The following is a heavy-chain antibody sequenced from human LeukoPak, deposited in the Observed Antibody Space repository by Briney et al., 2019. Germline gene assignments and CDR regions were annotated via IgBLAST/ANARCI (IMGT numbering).Heavy chain of an antibody. J-gene: IGHJ4*02. D-gene: IGHD3-10*01. CDR2: INPNNGGT. V-gene: IGHV1-2*02. CDR1: GYTFSDYY. CDR3: ARAHRTSGALDFDY. Sequence: ASVKVSCKASGYTFSDYYIHWLRQAPGQGLEWMGWINPNNGGTTYEQKLQGRVTMTRDTSITTAYMELSRLRSHAPAVYSCARAHRTSGALDFDYWGPGTQVTVSS.